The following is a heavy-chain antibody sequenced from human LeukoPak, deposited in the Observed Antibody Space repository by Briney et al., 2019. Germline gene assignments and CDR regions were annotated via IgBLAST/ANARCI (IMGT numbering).Heavy chain of an antibody. D-gene: IGHD1-26*01. J-gene: IGHJ6*02. CDR2: IYTSGST. CDR1: GGSISSYY. Sequence: SETLSLTCTVSGGSISSYYWSWIRQPAGKGLEWIGRIYTSGSTNYNPSLKSRVTMSVDTSKNQFSLKMSSVTAADTAVYYWARDPWFTVGPRHYYYGMDVWGQGSTVTVSS. V-gene: IGHV4-4*07. CDR3: ARDPWFTVGPRHYYYGMDV.